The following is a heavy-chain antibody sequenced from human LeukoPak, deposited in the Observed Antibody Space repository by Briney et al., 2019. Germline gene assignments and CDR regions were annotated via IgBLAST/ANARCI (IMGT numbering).Heavy chain of an antibody. D-gene: IGHD1-1*01. CDR2: INHSGST. CDR1: GGSSSGYY. CDR3: ARGPLAHYFDY. Sequence: SETLSLTCAVYGGSSSGYYWSWIRQPPGKGLEWIGEINHSGSTNYNPSLKSRVTISVDTSKNQFSLKLSSVTAADTAVYYCARGPLAHYFDYWGQGTLVTVSS. V-gene: IGHV4-34*01. J-gene: IGHJ4*02.